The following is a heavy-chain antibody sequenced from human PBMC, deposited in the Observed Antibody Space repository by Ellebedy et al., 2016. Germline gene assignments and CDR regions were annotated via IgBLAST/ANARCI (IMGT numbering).Heavy chain of an antibody. V-gene: IGHV3-7*01. J-gene: IGHJ5*02. Sequence: GGSLRLSCAASGFTFSSYWMSWVRRPPGKGLEWVANIKHDGSEKYYVDSVKGRFTISRDNAKNSLYLQLNSLRVEDTAVYYCARDASSWYLWGQGTLVTVSS. CDR1: GFTFSSYW. D-gene: IGHD6-13*01. CDR3: ARDASSWYL. CDR2: IKHDGSEK.